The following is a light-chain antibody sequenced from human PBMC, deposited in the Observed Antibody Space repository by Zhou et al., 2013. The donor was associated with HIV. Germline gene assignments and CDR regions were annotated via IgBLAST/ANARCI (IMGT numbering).Light chain of an antibody. J-gene: IGKJ5*01. Sequence: DIQMTQSPSTLSASVGDRVTITCRASQSISTWLAWYQQKPGKAPKLLIYKASTLESGVPSRFSGSGSGTEFTLTISSLQPDDFATYYCQQCTRPITFGQGTRLEIK. CDR1: QSISTW. V-gene: IGKV1-5*03. CDR2: KAS. CDR3: QQCTRPIT.